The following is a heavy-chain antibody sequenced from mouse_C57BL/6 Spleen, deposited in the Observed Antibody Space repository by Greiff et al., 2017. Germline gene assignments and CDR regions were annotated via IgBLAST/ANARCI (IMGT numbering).Heavy chain of an antibody. V-gene: IGHV1-18*01. D-gene: IGHD1-1*01. CDR2: INPNNGGT. J-gene: IGHJ4*01. Sequence: EVQLQESGPELVKPGASVKIPCKASGYTFTDYNMAWVKQSHGKSLAWIGDINPNNGGTIYNQKFKGKATVTVDKSSSTAYMKLRSLTSEDTAVYYCARGGSSYRDYAMDYWGQVTSVTVSS. CDR1: GYTFTDYN. CDR3: ARGGSSYRDYAMDY.